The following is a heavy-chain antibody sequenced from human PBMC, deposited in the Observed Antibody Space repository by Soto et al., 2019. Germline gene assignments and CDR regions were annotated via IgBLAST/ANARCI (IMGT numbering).Heavy chain of an antibody. J-gene: IGHJ6*02. Sequence: ASVKVSCKASGYTFTSYDINWVRQATGQGLEWMGRINGDYGNTQYAQKFRGRVTMTTDTSTTTVYMELTNLRSDDTAVYYCARCIQGDYYYGMDVWGQGTTVTVSS. CDR1: GYTFTSYD. V-gene: IGHV1-18*01. CDR3: ARCIQGDYYYGMDV. D-gene: IGHD5-18*01. CDR2: INGDYGNT.